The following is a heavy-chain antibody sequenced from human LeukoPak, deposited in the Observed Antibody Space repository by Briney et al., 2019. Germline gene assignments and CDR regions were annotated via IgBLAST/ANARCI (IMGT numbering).Heavy chain of an antibody. CDR2: INPNSGGT. Sequence: ASVRVSCKASGYTFTGYYMHWVRQAPGQGLEWMGWINPNSGGTNYAQKFQGRVTMTRDTSISTAYMELSRLSSDDTAVYYCARPIADGVRDYWGQGTLVTVSS. CDR3: ARPIADGVRDY. CDR1: GYTFTGYY. D-gene: IGHD6-13*01. V-gene: IGHV1-2*02. J-gene: IGHJ4*02.